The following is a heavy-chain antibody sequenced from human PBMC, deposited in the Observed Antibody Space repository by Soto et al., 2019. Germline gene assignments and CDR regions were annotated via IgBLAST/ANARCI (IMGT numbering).Heavy chain of an antibody. J-gene: IGHJ4*02. Sequence: GGSLRLSCASSGFSFESYGMHWVRQAPGKGLEWVAAIWFDGSDRKYVDYVKGRFTISRDNSKNTVFLQMTSLSAEDTAVYYCVRGNGYTYGPFDNWGQGTLVTVSS. CDR3: VRGNGYTYGPFDN. D-gene: IGHD5-18*01. CDR2: IWFDGSDR. V-gene: IGHV3-33*01. CDR1: GFSFESYG.